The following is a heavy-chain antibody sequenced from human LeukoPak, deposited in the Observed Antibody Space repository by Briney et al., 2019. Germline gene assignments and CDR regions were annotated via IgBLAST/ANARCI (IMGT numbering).Heavy chain of an antibody. Sequence: HPGGSLRLSCAVSGFTLRSYDMSWVRQAPGKGLEWVAATSGSGVNSYYADSVRGRFTISRDNSQNTLYLQMDSLRAEDTALYYCAKEYSGYDFDYWGQGTLVTVSS. CDR1: GFTLRSYD. V-gene: IGHV3-23*01. D-gene: IGHD5-12*01. CDR2: TSGSGVNS. CDR3: AKEYSGYDFDY. J-gene: IGHJ4*02.